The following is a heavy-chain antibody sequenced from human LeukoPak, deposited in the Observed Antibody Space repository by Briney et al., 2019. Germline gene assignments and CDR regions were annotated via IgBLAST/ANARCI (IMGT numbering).Heavy chain of an antibody. CDR1: GFSFDDYG. Sequence: PGGSLRLSCATSGFSFDDYGMSWVRQAPGKGLEWVSAISGSGANTYYADSVKGRFTISRDNSKSTLYLQMNSLRAEDTALYYCAKPAKTDYADFWGQGTLVTVSS. CDR3: AKPAKTDYADF. CDR2: ISGSGANT. D-gene: IGHD1-14*01. J-gene: IGHJ4*02. V-gene: IGHV3-23*01.